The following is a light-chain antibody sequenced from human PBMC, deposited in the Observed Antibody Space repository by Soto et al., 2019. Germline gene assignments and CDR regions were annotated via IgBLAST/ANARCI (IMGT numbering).Light chain of an antibody. V-gene: IGKV1-5*01. CDR3: QQYNSYSFT. CDR1: QSISSW. Sequence: DIQMTQSPSTLSASVGDRVTITCRASQSISSWLAWYQQKPGKAPKLLIYDASSLESGVPSRFSGSGSGTEFTLTIRSLQPADFATYYCQQYNSYSFTFGPGTKVDIK. CDR2: DAS. J-gene: IGKJ3*01.